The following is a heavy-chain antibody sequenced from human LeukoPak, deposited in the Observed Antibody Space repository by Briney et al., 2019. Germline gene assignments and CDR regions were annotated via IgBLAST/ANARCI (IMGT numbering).Heavy chain of an antibody. CDR3: ARSAVGVVPAPRAWFDP. CDR2: SIPIFGTA. D-gene: IGHD2-2*01. Sequence: SVKVSCKASGGTFSSYAISWVRQAPGQGLEWMGGSIPIFGTANYAQKFQGRVTITTDESTSTAYMELSSLRSEDTAVYYCARSAVGVVPAPRAWFDPWGQGTLSPSPQ. CDR1: GGTFSSYA. J-gene: IGHJ5*02. V-gene: IGHV1-69*05.